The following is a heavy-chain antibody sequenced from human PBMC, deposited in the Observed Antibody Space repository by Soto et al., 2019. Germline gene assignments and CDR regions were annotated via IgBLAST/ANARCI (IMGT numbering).Heavy chain of an antibody. CDR3: AKVDKTQQWLVRSADY. Sequence: PGGSLRLFCAASGFTFSSYAMSWVRQAPGKGLEWVSAISGSGGSTYYADSVKGRFTISRDNSKNTLYLQMNSLRAEDTAVYYCAKVDKTQQWLVRSADYWGQGTLVTVSS. D-gene: IGHD6-19*01. CDR1: GFTFSSYA. CDR2: ISGSGGST. J-gene: IGHJ4*02. V-gene: IGHV3-23*01.